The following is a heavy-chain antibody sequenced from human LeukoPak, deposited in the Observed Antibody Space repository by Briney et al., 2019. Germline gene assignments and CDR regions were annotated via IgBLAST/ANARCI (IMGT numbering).Heavy chain of an antibody. CDR1: GFTFSDYY. J-gene: IGHJ4*02. D-gene: IGHD4-17*01. CDR2: ISSGGSTI. CDR3: AGGSYGDYYFDY. V-gene: IGHV3-11*01. Sequence: GGSLRLSCAASGFTFSDYYMSWIGQAPGKGLEWVSYISSGGSTIYYADSVKGRFTISRDNAKNSLYLQMNSLRAEDTAVYYCAGGSYGDYYFDYWGQGTLVTVSS.